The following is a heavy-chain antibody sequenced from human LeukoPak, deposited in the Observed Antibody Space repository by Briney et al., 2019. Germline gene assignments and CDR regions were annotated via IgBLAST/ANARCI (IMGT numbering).Heavy chain of an antibody. V-gene: IGHV3-33*01. D-gene: IGHD2-15*01. CDR1: RFTFTDYG. CDR3: ARDWCGGGSCYYFNH. Sequence: GGSLRLSCAASRFTFTDYGMHWVRQPPGKGLEWVALIWYDGSGKYYADSVKGRFTISRDNSKNTLYLQMNSLRAEDTAVYYCARDWCGGGSCYYFNHWGQGTLVTVSS. CDR2: IWYDGSGK. J-gene: IGHJ4*02.